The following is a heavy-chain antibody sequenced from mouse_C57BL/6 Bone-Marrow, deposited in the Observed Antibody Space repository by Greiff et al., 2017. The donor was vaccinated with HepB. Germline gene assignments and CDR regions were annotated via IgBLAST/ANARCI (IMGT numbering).Heavy chain of an antibody. D-gene: IGHD2-4*01. V-gene: IGHV1-82*01. CDR2: IYPGDGDT. Sequence: QVQLKESGPELVKPGASVKISCKASGYAFSSSWMNWVKQRPGKGLEWIGRIYPGDGDTNYNGKFKGKATLTADKSSSTAYMQLSSLTSEDSAVYFCARRVGIYYDYDDFFFDYWGQGTTLTVSS. CDR1: GYAFSSSW. J-gene: IGHJ2*01. CDR3: ARRVGIYYDYDDFFFDY.